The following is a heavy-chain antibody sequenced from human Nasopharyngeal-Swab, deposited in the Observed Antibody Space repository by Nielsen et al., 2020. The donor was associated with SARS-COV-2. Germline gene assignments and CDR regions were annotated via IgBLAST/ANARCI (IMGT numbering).Heavy chain of an antibody. CDR1: GFTFSDYY. D-gene: IGHD6-13*01. Sequence: GGSLRLSCAASGFTFSDYYMSWIRQAPGKGLEWVSYISSSSSYVYYADSVKGRFTISRDNAKNSLYLQMNSLRAEDTAVYYCARGVDSSSWYFPYYYYGMDVWGQGTTVTVSS. CDR3: ARGVDSSSWYFPYYYYGMDV. J-gene: IGHJ6*02. V-gene: IGHV3-11*06. CDR2: ISSSSSYV.